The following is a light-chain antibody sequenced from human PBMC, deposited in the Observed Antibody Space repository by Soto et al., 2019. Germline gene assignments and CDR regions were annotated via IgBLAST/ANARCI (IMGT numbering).Light chain of an antibody. V-gene: IGKV2-30*02. CDR1: QSLVHSDGNTY. Sequence: DVVMTQSPLSLHVTLGQSASISCRSSQSLVHSDGNTYLHWYQQRPGQSPRRLIYKVSNRDSGVPDRFSGSGSGTDFTLKISRMDAEDVGVYSCMQGTHWPFTFGGGTKGEIK. J-gene: IGKJ4*01. CDR2: KVS. CDR3: MQGTHWPFT.